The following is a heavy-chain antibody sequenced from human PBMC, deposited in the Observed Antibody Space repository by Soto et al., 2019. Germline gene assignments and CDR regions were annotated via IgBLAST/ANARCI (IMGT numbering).Heavy chain of an antibody. D-gene: IGHD6-19*01. CDR3: AKDSHSIAVTTYFDY. CDR2: IRSKANSYAT. V-gene: IGHV3-73*01. CDR1: GFTFSGSA. Sequence: PGGSLRLSCAASGFTFSGSAMHWVRQASGKGLEWVGRIRSKANSYATAYAASVKGRFTISRDDSKNTAYLQMNSLKTEDTAVYYCAKDSHSIAVTTYFDYWGQGTLVTVSS. J-gene: IGHJ4*02.